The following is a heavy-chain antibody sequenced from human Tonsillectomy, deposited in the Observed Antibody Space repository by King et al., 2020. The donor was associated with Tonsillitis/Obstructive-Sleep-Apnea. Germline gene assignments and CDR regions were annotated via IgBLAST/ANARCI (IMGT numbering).Heavy chain of an antibody. CDR2: ITPSGGST. Sequence: QLVQSGAEVKKPGASVKVSCKASGYTFTSYYMHWVRQAPGQGLEWMGIITPSGGSTSYAQTFQGRVTMTRDTSTSTVYMELSSLRSEDTAVYYCARLYPEGAFDIWGQGTLVTVSS. V-gene: IGHV1-46*01. CDR1: GYTFTSYY. J-gene: IGHJ3*02. CDR3: ARLYPEGAFDI.